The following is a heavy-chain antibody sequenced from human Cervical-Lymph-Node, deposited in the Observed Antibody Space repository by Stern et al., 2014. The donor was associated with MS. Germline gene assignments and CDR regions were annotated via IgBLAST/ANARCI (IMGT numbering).Heavy chain of an antibody. CDR1: GFTVSRDY. J-gene: IGHJ4*02. Sequence: EVQLVESGGGVIQPGGSLRLSCTASGFTVSRDYMTWVRQAPGKGLEWVSLITNVGSTFYTDSVKGRFTFSRDDSKNTVYLHMTSLRAEDTAMYYCARDTSSPERSDWWGQGTLVTVSS. CDR2: ITNVGST. CDR3: ARDTSSPERSDW. V-gene: IGHV3-53*01. D-gene: IGHD1-1*01.